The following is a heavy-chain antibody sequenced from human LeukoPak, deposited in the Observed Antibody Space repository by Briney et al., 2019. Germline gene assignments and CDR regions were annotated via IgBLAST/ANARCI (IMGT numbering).Heavy chain of an antibody. V-gene: IGHV4-31*03. J-gene: IGHJ4*02. CDR2: IDYSGTT. Sequence: SETLSLTCTVSGGSINISDYSWTWIRQHPGKGLEWIGYIDYSGTTDYNPSLERRVTISVDTSKNQFSLKLNSVTAADTAIYYCARTEGRKIVVIFWGQGTLASVSS. CDR3: ARTEGRKIVVIF. D-gene: IGHD2-15*01. CDR1: GGSINISDYS.